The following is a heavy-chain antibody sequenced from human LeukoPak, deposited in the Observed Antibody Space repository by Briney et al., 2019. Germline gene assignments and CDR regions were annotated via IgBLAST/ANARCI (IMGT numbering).Heavy chain of an antibody. CDR2: INPSGGST. D-gene: IGHD2-21*02. CDR3: ARGCGGDCSTRWFDP. V-gene: IGHV1-46*01. Sequence: ASVKVSCKASGYTFISYYMRWVRQAPGQGLEWMGIINPSGGSTSYAQKFQGRVTMTRDTSTSTVYMELNNLRSEDTAVYYCARGCGGDCSTRWFDPWGQGTLVTVSS. CDR1: GYTFISYY. J-gene: IGHJ5*02.